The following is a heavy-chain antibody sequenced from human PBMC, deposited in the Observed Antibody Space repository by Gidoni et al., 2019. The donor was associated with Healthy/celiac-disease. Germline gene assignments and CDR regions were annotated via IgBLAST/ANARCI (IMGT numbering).Heavy chain of an antibody. CDR2: ISYDGTNK. Sequence: QVQLVESGGGVVQPGRSLRLSCAASGFTFSSYGMHWVRQAPGKGLEGVAVISYDGTNKYYADSVKGRFTISRDNSKNTLYLQMNSLRAEDTAVYYCAKDLSPRSDWFDPWGQGTLVTVSS. CDR1: GFTFSSYG. CDR3: AKDLSPRSDWFDP. J-gene: IGHJ5*02. V-gene: IGHV3-30*18.